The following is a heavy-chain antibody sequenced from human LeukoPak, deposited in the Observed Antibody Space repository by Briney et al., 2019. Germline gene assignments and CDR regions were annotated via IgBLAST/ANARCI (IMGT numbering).Heavy chain of an antibody. V-gene: IGHV3-23*01. CDR1: GFTFSSYV. CDR3: AKSTRRERNIAADGAFSYYYYYYMDV. J-gene: IGHJ6*03. D-gene: IGHD6-13*01. CDR2: ICGSGSRI. Sequence: PGGSLRLSCAASGFTFSSYVLTWVRQAPGKGLEGVSPICGSGSRIQYADSVQGRFAISKDKSKYTLLLQMNSLRVDDTAVYYCAKSTRRERNIAADGAFSYYYYYYMDVWGKGTTVTVSS.